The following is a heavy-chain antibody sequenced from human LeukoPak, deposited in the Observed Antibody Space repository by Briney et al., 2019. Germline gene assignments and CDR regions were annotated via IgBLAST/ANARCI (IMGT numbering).Heavy chain of an antibody. CDR1: GSSISSGSYY. CDR3: ARGVKLGMGPYYFDY. D-gene: IGHD7-27*01. Sequence: PSETLSLTCTVSGSSISSGSYYWGWLRQPAGKGLEWIGRIYTSGSTNYNPSLKSRVTISVDASKNQFSLKLSSVTAADTAVYYCARGVKLGMGPYYFDYWGQGTLVTVSS. V-gene: IGHV4-61*02. CDR2: IYTSGST. J-gene: IGHJ4*02.